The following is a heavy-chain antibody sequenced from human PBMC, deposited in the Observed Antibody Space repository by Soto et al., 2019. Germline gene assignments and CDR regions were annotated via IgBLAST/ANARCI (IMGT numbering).Heavy chain of an antibody. CDR1: GGSISSGGYY. CDR3: ARLASGYYYDSSGYNNYFDY. Sequence: QVQLQESGPGLVKPSQTLSLTCTVSGGSISSGGYYWSWIRQHPGKGLEWIGYIYYSGSTYYNPSLQSRVTISVDTSKNQFSLKLSSVTAADTAVYYCARLASGYYYDSSGYNNYFDYWGQGTLVTVSS. V-gene: IGHV4-31*03. J-gene: IGHJ4*02. CDR2: IYYSGST. D-gene: IGHD3-22*01.